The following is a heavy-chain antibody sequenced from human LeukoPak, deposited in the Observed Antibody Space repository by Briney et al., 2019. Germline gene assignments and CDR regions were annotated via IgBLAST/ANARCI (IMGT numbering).Heavy chain of an antibody. J-gene: IGHJ4*02. Sequence: SESLSLTCTVSGGSISSYYWNWIRQPPGKGLEWIGYIYYSGSTKYNPSLKSRVTISVDTSKNQFSLKLSSVTAADTAVYYCARVRSHPRSEGWYSSSRTFDYWGQGTLVTVSS. CDR1: GGSISSYY. CDR3: ARVRSHPRSEGWYSSSRTFDY. D-gene: IGHD6-13*01. V-gene: IGHV4-59*01. CDR2: IYYSGST.